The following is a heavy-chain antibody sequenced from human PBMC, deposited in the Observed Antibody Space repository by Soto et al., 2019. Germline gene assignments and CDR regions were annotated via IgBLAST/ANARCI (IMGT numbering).Heavy chain of an antibody. CDR3: ARLRWYYCYMDV. CDR1: GGSFSGYY. D-gene: IGHD4-17*01. CDR2: INHSGST. Sequence: SQTLSLTCAVYGGSFSGYYWSWIRQPPGKGLEWIGEINHSGSTNYNPSLKSRVTISVDTSKNQFSLKLSSVTAADTAVYYCARLRWYYCYMDVWGKGTTVTVSS. J-gene: IGHJ6*03. V-gene: IGHV4-34*01.